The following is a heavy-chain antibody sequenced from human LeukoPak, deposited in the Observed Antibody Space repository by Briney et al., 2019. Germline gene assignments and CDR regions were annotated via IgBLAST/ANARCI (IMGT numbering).Heavy chain of an antibody. CDR2: IRSKAYGGTT. D-gene: IGHD2-2*01. CDR3: TRDVVVVPAAYYFYYYMDV. V-gene: IGHV3-49*04. J-gene: IGHJ6*03. CDR1: GFTFGDYA. Sequence: GGSLRLSCTASGFTFGDYAMSWVRQAPGKGLEWVGFIRSKAYGGTTEYAASVKGRFIISRDDSKSIAYLQMNSLKTEDTAVYYCTRDVVVVPAAYYFYYYMDVWGKGTTVTVSS.